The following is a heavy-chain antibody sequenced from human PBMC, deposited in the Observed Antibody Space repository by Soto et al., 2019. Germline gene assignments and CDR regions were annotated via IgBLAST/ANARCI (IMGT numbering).Heavy chain of an antibody. CDR3: ARSVVVPAAMKD. CDR1: GGSISSGGYY. Sequence: QVQLQESGPGLVKPSQTLSLTCTVSGGSISSGGYYWSWIRQHPGKGLAWIGYIYYSGSTYYNPSLKSRVTIPVDTSKNQFSLKLSSVTAADTAVYYCARSVVVPAAMKDWGQGTLVTVSS. CDR2: IYYSGST. V-gene: IGHV4-31*03. D-gene: IGHD2-2*01. J-gene: IGHJ4*02.